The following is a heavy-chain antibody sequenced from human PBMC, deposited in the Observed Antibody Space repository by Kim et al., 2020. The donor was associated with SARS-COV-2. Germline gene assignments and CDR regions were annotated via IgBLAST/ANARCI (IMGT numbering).Heavy chain of an antibody. V-gene: IGHV3-73*01. J-gene: IGHJ4*02. Sequence: AASVKGRFTISRDDSKDTVYLQMNGLNTEDTAVYYCTAVNTAMVTDYWGQGTLVTVSS. CDR3: TAVNTAMVTDY. D-gene: IGHD5-18*01.